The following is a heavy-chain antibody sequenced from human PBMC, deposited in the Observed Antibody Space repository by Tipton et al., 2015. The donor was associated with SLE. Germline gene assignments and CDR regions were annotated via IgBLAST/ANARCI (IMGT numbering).Heavy chain of an antibody. D-gene: IGHD3-3*01. Sequence: TLSLTCAVYGGSFSGYYWSWIRQSPGKGLEWIGEINHSGGTNYNPSLKSRVTISVDTSKNQFSLELRSVTAADTAVYYCASNYDFWNGFYIGGLTDYWGQGTLVTVSS. CDR2: INHSGGT. CDR1: GGSFSGYY. V-gene: IGHV4-34*01. J-gene: IGHJ4*02. CDR3: ASNYDFWNGFYIGGLTDY.